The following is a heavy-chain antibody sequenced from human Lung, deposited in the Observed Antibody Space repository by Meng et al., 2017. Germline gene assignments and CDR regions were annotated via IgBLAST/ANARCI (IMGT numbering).Heavy chain of an antibody. CDR2: INHSGST. CDR3: ARGPTTMAHDFDY. Sequence: QGQLQEGGAGRLKPSETPALTCVVSGGSFSDYYWSWIRQPPGKGLEWIGEINHSGSTNYNPSLESRATISVDTSQNNLSLKLSSVTAADSAVYYCARGPTTMAHDFDYWGQGTLVTVSS. V-gene: IGHV4-34*01. J-gene: IGHJ4*02. CDR1: GGSFSDYY. D-gene: IGHD4-11*01.